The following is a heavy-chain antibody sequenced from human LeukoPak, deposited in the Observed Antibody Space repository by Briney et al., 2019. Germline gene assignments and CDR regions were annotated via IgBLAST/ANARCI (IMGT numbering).Heavy chain of an antibody. J-gene: IGHJ3*01. Sequence: GESLRLSCAASGFTFSNSWMTWVRQVPGKGLEWVGRIKSKIDGETTEYAAPVEGRFTISRDDSKTTVYLQISGLRPEDTALYYCTTDSGSFDVWGRGTMVTVSS. V-gene: IGHV3-15*01. D-gene: IGHD3-10*01. CDR2: IKSKIDGETT. CDR3: TTDSGSFDV. CDR1: GFTFSNSW.